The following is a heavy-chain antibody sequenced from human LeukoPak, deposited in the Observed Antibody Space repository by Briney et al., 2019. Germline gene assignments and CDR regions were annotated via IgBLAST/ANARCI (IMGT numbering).Heavy chain of an antibody. CDR2: IKTDGSEK. Sequence: GGSLRLSCEGSGFTFSNYWMGWVRQAPGKGLQWVANIKTDGSEKYYVDSVKGRFTISRDNAKNSLYLQMNSLRAEDTAVYYCTKDRNFATGVAWGYRYFYGLDVWGQGTTVTVS. CDR1: GFTFSNYW. J-gene: IGHJ6*02. V-gene: IGHV3-7*03. CDR3: TKDRNFATGVAWGYRYFYGLDV. D-gene: IGHD3-16*01.